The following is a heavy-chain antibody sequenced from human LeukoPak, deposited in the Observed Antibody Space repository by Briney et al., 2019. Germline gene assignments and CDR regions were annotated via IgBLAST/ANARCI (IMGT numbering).Heavy chain of an antibody. V-gene: IGHV3-43*02. CDR1: GFRFDDYA. J-gene: IGHJ6*02. D-gene: IGHD3-16*02. CDR2: ISGDGGST. Sequence: GGSLRLSCAASGFRFDDYAMHWVRQAPGTVLEWVSLISGDGGSTYYADSVKGRFTISRDSSKNSLYLQMNSLTSEDTALYYCARDRVFEGTSAYGMDVWGQGTTVTVSS. CDR3: ARDRVFEGTSAYGMDV.